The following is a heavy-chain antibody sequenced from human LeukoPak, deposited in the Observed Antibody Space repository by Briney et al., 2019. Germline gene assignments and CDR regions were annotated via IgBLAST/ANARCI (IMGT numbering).Heavy chain of an antibody. J-gene: IGHJ3*01. CDR2: ISSSSSYI. CDR1: GFTFSSYS. D-gene: IGHD2-15*01. V-gene: IGHV3-21*01. Sequence: GGSMRLSCAASGFTFSSYSMNWVRQAPGEGLEWVSSISSSSSYIYYADSVKGRFTISRDNAKNSLYLQMNSLRAEDTAVYYCARDWGYCSGGSCYHWGQGTMVTVSS. CDR3: ARDWGYCSGGSCYH.